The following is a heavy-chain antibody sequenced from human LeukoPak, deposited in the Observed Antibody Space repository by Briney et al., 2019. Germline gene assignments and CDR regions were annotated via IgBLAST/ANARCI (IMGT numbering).Heavy chain of an antibody. CDR3: ARGARAGYNLEPFDY. Sequence: SETLSLTYTVSGGSMSSYYWSGIRQPPGKGLEWIGYIYYSGSTKYNPSLKSRVTISVDTSKNQFSLKLSSVTAADTAVYYCARGARAGYNLEPFDYWGQGTLVTVSS. V-gene: IGHV4-59*08. J-gene: IGHJ4*02. CDR1: GGSMSSYY. CDR2: IYYSGST. D-gene: IGHD5-24*01.